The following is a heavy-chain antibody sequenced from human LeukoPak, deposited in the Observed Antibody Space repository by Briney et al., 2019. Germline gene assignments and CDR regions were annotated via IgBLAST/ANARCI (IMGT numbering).Heavy chain of an antibody. CDR1: GFTFSNAW. CDR3: ARDRRGEKDFDV. Sequence: GGALRLSCAASGFTFSNAWMSWVRQAPGKGLEGVSAIYADGYTRDAASVKGRFSISRHNSKNTVYLQMDNLRPEDTAVYYCARDRRGEKDFDVWGPGTMVTVSS. J-gene: IGHJ3*01. V-gene: IGHV3-53*04. CDR2: IYADGYT.